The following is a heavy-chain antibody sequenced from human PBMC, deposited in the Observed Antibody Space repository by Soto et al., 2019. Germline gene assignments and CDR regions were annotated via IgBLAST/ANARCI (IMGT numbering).Heavy chain of an antibody. CDR3: ARGTHYDILTGGAFDI. CDR1: GFTFSSYD. Sequence: EVQLVESGGGLVQPGGSLRLSCAASGFTFSSYDMHWVRQATGKGLEWVSAIGTAGDTYYPGSVKGRFTISRENAKNSLYLQMNSLRAGDTAVYYCARGTHYDILTGGAFDIWGQGTMVTVSS. CDR2: IGTAGDT. J-gene: IGHJ3*02. V-gene: IGHV3-13*01. D-gene: IGHD3-9*01.